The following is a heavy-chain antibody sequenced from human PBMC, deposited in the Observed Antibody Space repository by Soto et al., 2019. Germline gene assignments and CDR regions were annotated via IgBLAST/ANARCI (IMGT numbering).Heavy chain of an antibody. CDR2: IVPSVDPT. V-gene: IGHV1-69*18. Sequence: QVQLVQSGTEVKKPGASVKVSCKASGGTFSRSGFHWVRQAPGQGLEWMGMIVPSVDPTNYAQKFQARVTISADQFTSTVYMELRSLRSEDTAVYYCARCPQPPDTADPYAVDVWGQGTRVIVSS. D-gene: IGHD5-18*01. CDR3: ARCPQPPDTADPYAVDV. CDR1: GGTFSRSG. J-gene: IGHJ6*02.